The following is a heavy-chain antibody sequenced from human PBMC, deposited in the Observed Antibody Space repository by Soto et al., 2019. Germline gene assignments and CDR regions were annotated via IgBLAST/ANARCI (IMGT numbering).Heavy chain of an antibody. CDR3: ARVSYSYGYIDY. V-gene: IGHV4-4*07. D-gene: IGHD5-18*01. CDR2: MYGSGSP. CDR1: GGSISSYY. J-gene: IGHJ4*02. Sequence: SETLSLTCTVSGGSISSYYWSWIRQPAGKGLEWIGHMYGSGSPNYNLSLESRVSMSVDTSKNQFSLKLTSVTAADTAVYYCARVSYSYGYIDYWGQGTLVTVSS.